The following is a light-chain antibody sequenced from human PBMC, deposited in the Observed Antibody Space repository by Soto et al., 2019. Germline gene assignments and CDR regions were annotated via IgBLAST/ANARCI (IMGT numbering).Light chain of an antibody. CDR2: GAS. Sequence: EIVLTQSPGTLSLSPGESATLSCRASQSVSTTYLAWYQQKPGQAPRLLIYGASSRATGIPGRFSGGGSGTDFTFTISRLEPEYLAVYYCQQYGNSPWTFGQGTKVEIK. CDR3: QQYGNSPWT. CDR1: QSVSTTY. J-gene: IGKJ1*01. V-gene: IGKV3-20*01.